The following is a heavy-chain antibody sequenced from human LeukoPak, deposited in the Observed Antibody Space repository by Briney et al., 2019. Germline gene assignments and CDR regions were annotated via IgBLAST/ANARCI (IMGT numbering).Heavy chain of an antibody. Sequence: GASVTVSCKVSGYTLTELSMHWVRQAPGKGLEWMGGFDPEDGETIYAQKFQGRVTMTEDTSTDTAYMELSSLRSEDTAVYYCATDLTAAGTAQFDYWGQGTLVTVSS. D-gene: IGHD6-13*01. CDR1: GYTLTELS. CDR2: FDPEDGET. CDR3: ATDLTAAGTAQFDY. J-gene: IGHJ4*02. V-gene: IGHV1-24*01.